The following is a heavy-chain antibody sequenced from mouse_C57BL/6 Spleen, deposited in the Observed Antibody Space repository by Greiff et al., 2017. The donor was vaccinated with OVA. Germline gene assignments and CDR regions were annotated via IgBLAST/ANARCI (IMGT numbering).Heavy chain of an antibody. CDR1: GFSLTSYG. J-gene: IGHJ2*01. CDR2: IWGDGST. CDR3: ANYARGLDD. Sequence: VKLVESGPGLVAPSQSLSITCTVSGFSLTSYGVSWVRQPPGKGLEWLGVIWGDGSTNYHSALISRLSLSKDNSKSQVFLNLHSLQTDDTATYYGANYARGLDDWGQGTTLTVSS. V-gene: IGHV2-3*01. D-gene: IGHD6-5*01.